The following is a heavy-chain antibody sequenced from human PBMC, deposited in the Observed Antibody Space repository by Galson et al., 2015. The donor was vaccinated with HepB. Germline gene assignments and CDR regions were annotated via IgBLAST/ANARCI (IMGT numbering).Heavy chain of an antibody. V-gene: IGHV3-66*01. CDR1: GFIVSSKY. CDR3: ARGRDGYNSFDY. J-gene: IGHJ4*02. Sequence: SLRLSCAASGFIVSSKYMSWVRQAPGKGLEWVSMINRGGGTYYAESVKDRFTISRDNSKTTVYLQMNSLRAEDTAVYYCARGRDGYNSFDYWGQGTLVTVSS. D-gene: IGHD5-24*01. CDR2: INRGGGT.